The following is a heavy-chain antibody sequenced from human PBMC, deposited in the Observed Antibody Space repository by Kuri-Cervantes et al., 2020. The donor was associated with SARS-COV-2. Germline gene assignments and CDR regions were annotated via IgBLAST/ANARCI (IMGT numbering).Heavy chain of an antibody. CDR3: ARGAHGYYYYGMDV. CDR1: GFTFSDYY. Sequence: GGSLRLSCAASGFTFSDYYMSWIRQAPGKGLECVSYISSSGSTIYYADSVKGRFTISRDNAKNSLYLQMNSLRAEDAAVYDCARGAHGYYYYGMDVWGQGTTVTVSS. J-gene: IGHJ6*02. V-gene: IGHV3-11*01. CDR2: ISSSGSTI.